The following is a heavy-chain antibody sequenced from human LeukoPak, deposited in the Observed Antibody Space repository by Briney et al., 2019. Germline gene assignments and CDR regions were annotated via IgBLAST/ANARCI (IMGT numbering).Heavy chain of an antibody. CDR3: ARAGGTSWADY. CDR2: VKQDGTEK. J-gene: IGHJ4*02. V-gene: IGHV3-7*01. CDR1: GFTFRDYW. D-gene: IGHD6-13*01. Sequence: GGSLRLSCEASGFTFRDYWMTWVRQAPGKGLEWVANVKQDGTEKFYVDSVKGRFTISRDNGKNTLYLQMNSLRVEDTAIYYCARAGGTSWADYWGQGTLVTVSS.